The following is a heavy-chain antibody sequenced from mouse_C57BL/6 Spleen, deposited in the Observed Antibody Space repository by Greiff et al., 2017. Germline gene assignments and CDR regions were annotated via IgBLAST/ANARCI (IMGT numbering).Heavy chain of an antibody. Sequence: QVQLQQSGAELVRPGASVTLSCKASGYTFTDYEMHWVKQTPVHGLEWIGAIDPETGGTAYNQKFKGKAILTAYKSSSTAYMELRSLTSEDSAVYYCTRPDYWGQGTTLTVSS. CDR1: GYTFTDYE. J-gene: IGHJ2*01. CDR2: IDPETGGT. V-gene: IGHV1-15*01. CDR3: TRPDY.